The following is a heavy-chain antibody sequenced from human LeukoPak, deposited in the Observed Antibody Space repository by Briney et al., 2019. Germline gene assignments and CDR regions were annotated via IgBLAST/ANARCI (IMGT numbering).Heavy chain of an antibody. CDR1: GGSFSGYY. CDR3: ARTGRAGSYDILTGKRFDP. CDR2: INHSGST. J-gene: IGHJ5*02. Sequence: SETLSLTCAVYGGSFSGYYWSWIRQPPGKGLEWIGEINHSGSTNYNPSLKSRVTISVDTSKNQFSLKLSSVTAADTAVYYCARTGRAGSYDILTGKRFDPWGQGTLVTVSS. D-gene: IGHD3-9*01. V-gene: IGHV4-34*01.